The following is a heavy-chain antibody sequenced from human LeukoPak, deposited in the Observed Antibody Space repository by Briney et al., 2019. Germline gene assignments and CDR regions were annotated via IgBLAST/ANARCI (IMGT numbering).Heavy chain of an antibody. Sequence: PGRSLRLSCAASGCTFSSCAMHWVRQAPGKGLEGVAVISYDGSNKYYADYVKGRFTISRDNSKNTLYLQMNSLRAEDTAVYYCARGKTGFGEFYFDYWGQGTLVTVSS. D-gene: IGHD3-10*01. CDR2: ISYDGSNK. J-gene: IGHJ4*02. V-gene: IGHV3-30*04. CDR1: GCTFSSCA. CDR3: ARGKTGFGEFYFDY.